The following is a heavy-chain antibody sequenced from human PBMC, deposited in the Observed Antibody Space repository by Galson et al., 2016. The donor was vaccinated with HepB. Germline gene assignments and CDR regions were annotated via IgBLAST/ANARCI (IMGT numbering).Heavy chain of an antibody. Sequence: SLRLSCAASGFTISAYWMSWVRQAPGKGLEWVASINQDASGKYYVDSVKGRFSISRDNVKNTLWLQMSGLRAEDTAVYYCAKVATPNRNYENWFDSWGQGTLVTVSS. CDR3: AKVATPNRNYENWFDS. CDR2: INQDASGK. D-gene: IGHD4-11*01. CDR1: GFTISAYW. V-gene: IGHV3-7*01. J-gene: IGHJ5*01.